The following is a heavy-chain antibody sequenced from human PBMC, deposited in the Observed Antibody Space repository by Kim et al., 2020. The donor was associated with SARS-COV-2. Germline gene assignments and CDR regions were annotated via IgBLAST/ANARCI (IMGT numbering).Heavy chain of an antibody. CDR2: IYYSGST. CDR1: GGSISSGDYY. D-gene: IGHD2-8*02. CDR3: ARVTEEYMDV. V-gene: IGHV4-30-4*01. J-gene: IGHJ6*03. Sequence: SETLSLTCTVSGGSISSGDYYWSWISQPPGKGLEWIGYIYYSGSTYYNPSLKSRVTISVDTSKNQFSLKLSPVTAADTAVYYCARVTEEYMDVWGKGTTVTVSS.